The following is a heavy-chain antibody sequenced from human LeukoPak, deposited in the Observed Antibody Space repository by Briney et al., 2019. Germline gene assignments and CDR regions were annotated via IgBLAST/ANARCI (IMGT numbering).Heavy chain of an antibody. J-gene: IGHJ6*03. Sequence: PSETLSLICAIYGGSFSGYYGRWIRQPPGKGLEWFGEINHSGSTNFNPSLKSRVIISVDTSKNQFSLKLGSVTAADAAVYYCARGRRYCSSTSCYRALGYYYYMDVWGKGTTVTVSS. V-gene: IGHV4-34*01. CDR3: ARGRRYCSSTSCYRALGYYYYMDV. CDR1: GGSFSGYY. CDR2: INHSGST. D-gene: IGHD2-2*02.